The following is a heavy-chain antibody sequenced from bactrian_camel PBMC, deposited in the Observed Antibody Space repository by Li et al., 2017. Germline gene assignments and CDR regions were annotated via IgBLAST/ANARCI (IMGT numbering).Heavy chain of an antibody. CDR1: GNIDDSIV. V-gene: IGHV3S54*01. J-gene: IGHJ4*01. CDR2: IYSGGGSQ. Sequence: VQLVESGGGSVQAGGSLTLSCAASGNIDDSIVMAWFRQSPGKKREGVASIYSGGGSQYYADSVKGRFTISRDRAKNTVYLEMNALKPGDTATYYCAAVCVGTCSGGYCYGRYNHWGQGTQVTVS. D-gene: IGHD2*01. CDR3: AAVCVGTCSGGYCYGRYNH.